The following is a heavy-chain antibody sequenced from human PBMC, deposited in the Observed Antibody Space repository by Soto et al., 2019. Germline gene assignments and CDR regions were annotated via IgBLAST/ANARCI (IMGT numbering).Heavy chain of an antibody. CDR2: ISAYNGNT. J-gene: IGHJ6*02. D-gene: IGHD3-22*01. Sequence: QVQLVQSGGEVKKPGASVKVSCKASGYTFTTYDLSWVRQAPGQGLEWMGWISAYNGNTNYAQNLQGRVTMTTDTSTSTAYMELRNLRSDDTAVYYCARVIGYYYHMDVWGQGTTVTVSS. V-gene: IGHV1-18*01. CDR1: GYTFTTYD. CDR3: ARVIGYYYHMDV.